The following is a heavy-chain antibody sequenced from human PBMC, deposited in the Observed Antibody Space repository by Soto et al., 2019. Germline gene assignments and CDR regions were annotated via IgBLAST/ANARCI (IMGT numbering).Heavy chain of an antibody. CDR3: ARDLGWLGTFDV. D-gene: IGHD6-19*01. J-gene: IGHJ3*01. CDR2: ISNTGST. CDR1: GFTVSSNY. V-gene: IGHV3-66*01. Sequence: PGGSLRLSCAGSGFTVSSNYMTWVRRAPGKGLEWVSHISNTGSTHYSDSVKGRFIISRDNSKNTLYLQTNSLRADDTAVYYCARDLGWLGTFDVWGQGAMVTVSS.